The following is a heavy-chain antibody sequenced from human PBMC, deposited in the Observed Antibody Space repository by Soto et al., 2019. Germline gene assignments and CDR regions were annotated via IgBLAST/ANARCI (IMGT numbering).Heavy chain of an antibody. CDR2: IYHSGST. CDR1: GGSISSRHW. CDR3: ARVSSGWWYFDS. V-gene: IGHV4-4*02. Sequence: PSETLSLTCAVSGGSISSRHWWSWVRQPPGKGLEWIGEIYHSGSTNYNPSLKGRVTISVDESKNQFSLKVTSVTAADTAVYYCARVSSGWWYFDSWGQGTLVTVSS. J-gene: IGHJ4*02. D-gene: IGHD6-19*01.